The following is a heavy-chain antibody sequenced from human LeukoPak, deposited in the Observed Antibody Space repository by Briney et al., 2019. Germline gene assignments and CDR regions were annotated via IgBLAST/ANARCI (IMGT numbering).Heavy chain of an antibody. CDR3: AKEPYFDL. V-gene: IGHV3-43D*03. J-gene: IGHJ2*01. Sequence: PGGSLRLSCAASGFTFEDYAMHWVRHPPGRGLEWVSLIIWDGSSTYYADSVKGRFTISRDNSKNSLYLQMNSLRAEDTALYYCAKEPYFDLWGRGTLVIVSS. CDR1: GFTFEDYA. CDR2: IIWDGSST.